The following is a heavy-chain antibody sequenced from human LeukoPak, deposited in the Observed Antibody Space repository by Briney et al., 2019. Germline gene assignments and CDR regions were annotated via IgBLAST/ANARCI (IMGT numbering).Heavy chain of an antibody. V-gene: IGHV4-59*08. CDR1: GDPLTSHF. CDR2: VFHSGTT. D-gene: IGHD5-24*01. Sequence: PSETLSLTCNVSGDPLTSHFWSWIRQTPGKGLEWIGYVFHSGTTNYSPSLKSRVTISLDTSKKQFYLRLASVTAADTALYYCARRMATVTDAFDIWGRGTMVSVSS. CDR3: ARRMATVTDAFDI. J-gene: IGHJ3*02.